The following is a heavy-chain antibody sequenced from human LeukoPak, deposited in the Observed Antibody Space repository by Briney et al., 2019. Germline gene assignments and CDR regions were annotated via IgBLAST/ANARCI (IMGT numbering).Heavy chain of an antibody. CDR3: ASLPIYGSAWGGDAFDI. V-gene: IGHV3-7*01. CDR2: IKQDGSEK. Sequence: GGSLRLSCAASGFTFSSYWMSWVRQAPGKGLEWVANIKQDGSEKYYVDSVKGRFTISRDNAKNSLYLQMNSLRAEDTAVYYCASLPIYGSAWGGDAFDIWGQGTMVTVSS. J-gene: IGHJ3*02. D-gene: IGHD4-17*01. CDR1: GFTFSSYW.